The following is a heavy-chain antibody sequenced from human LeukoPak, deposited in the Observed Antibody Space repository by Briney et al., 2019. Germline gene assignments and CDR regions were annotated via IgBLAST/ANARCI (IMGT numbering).Heavy chain of an antibody. J-gene: IGHJ5*02. Sequence: GASVKVSCKASGYTFTNYYMHWVRQAPGQGLEWMGIINPSGGSTSYAQKFQGRVTMTRDMSTSTVYMELSSLRSEDTAVYYCARARDIVLMSFDPWGQGTLVTVSS. CDR1: GYTFTNYY. CDR2: INPSGGST. D-gene: IGHD2-8*01. CDR3: ARARDIVLMSFDP. V-gene: IGHV1-46*01.